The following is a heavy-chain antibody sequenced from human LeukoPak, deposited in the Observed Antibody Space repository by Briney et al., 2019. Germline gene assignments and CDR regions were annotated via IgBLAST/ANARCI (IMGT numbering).Heavy chain of an antibody. Sequence: SETLSLTCTVSGGSISGYYWSWIRQPPGKGLEWIGYIYYSGSTNYNPSLKSRVTISVDTSKNQFSLKLSSVTAADTAVYYCARDVGYYGSGSYYKGYYYMDVWGKGTTVTISS. CDR3: ARDVGYYGSGSYYKGYYYMDV. CDR1: GGSISGYY. V-gene: IGHV4-59*01. J-gene: IGHJ6*03. D-gene: IGHD3-10*01. CDR2: IYYSGST.